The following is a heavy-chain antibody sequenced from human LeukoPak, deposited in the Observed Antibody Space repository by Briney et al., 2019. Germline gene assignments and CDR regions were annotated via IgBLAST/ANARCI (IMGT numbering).Heavy chain of an antibody. CDR2: IYPGDSDT. CDR1: GYSFTSYW. D-gene: IGHD4-11*01. Sequence: GESVKISCKGSGYSFTSYWIGWVRQMPGKGLEWMGIIYPGDSDTRYSPSFQGQVTISADKSISTAYLQWSSLKASDTAMYYYARHYTVMDYYYYMDVWGKGTTVTVSS. J-gene: IGHJ6*03. CDR3: ARHYTVMDYYYYMDV. V-gene: IGHV5-51*01.